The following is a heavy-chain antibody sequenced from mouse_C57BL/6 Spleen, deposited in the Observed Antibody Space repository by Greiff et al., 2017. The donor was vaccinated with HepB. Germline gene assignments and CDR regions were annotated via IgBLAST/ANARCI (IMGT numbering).Heavy chain of an antibody. Sequence: DVHLVESGGDLVKPGGSLKLSCAASGFTFSSYGMSWVRQTPDKRLEWVATISSGGSYTYYPDSVKGRFTISRDNAKNTLYLQMSSLKSEDTAMYYCARRGQYSNYFDYWGQGTTLTVSS. CDR2: ISSGGSYT. V-gene: IGHV5-6*01. D-gene: IGHD2-5*01. J-gene: IGHJ2*01. CDR1: GFTFSSYG. CDR3: ARRGQYSNYFDY.